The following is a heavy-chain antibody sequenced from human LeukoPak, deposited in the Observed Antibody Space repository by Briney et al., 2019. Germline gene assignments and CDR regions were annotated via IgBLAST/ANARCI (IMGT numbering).Heavy chain of an antibody. D-gene: IGHD2-2*01. CDR2: IYTSGST. CDR1: GGSISSYY. Sequence: SETLSLTCTVSGGSISSYYWSWIRQPAGKGLEWIGRIYTSGSTNYNPSLKSRVTMSVDTSKNQFSLKLSSVTAADTAVYYCARDRGPAATTWFAPWGQGPLVTVPS. CDR3: ARDRGPAATTWFAP. J-gene: IGHJ5*02. V-gene: IGHV4-4*07.